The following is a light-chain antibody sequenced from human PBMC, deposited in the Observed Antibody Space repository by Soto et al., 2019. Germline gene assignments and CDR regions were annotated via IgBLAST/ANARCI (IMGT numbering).Light chain of an antibody. CDR2: GNN. V-gene: IGLV1-40*01. CDR1: SANIGAGYD. CDR3: QSYDSTLSARYV. J-gene: IGLJ1*01. Sequence: QSVLTQPPSVSGAPGQRVTISCTGSSANIGAGYDVHWYQQRPGTAPKLLIFGNNNRPSGVPDRFSGSKSGTSASLAITGLQAEDEGDYYCQSYDSTLSARYVFXTGTKVTGL.